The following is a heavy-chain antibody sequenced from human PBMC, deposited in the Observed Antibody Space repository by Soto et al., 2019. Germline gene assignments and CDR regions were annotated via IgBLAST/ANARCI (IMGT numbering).Heavy chain of an antibody. D-gene: IGHD5-12*01. V-gene: IGHV4-31*03. CDR1: GGSISSGGYY. J-gene: IGHJ4*02. CDR3: ARMGGYDWTADY. Sequence: SETLSLTCTVSGGSISSGGYYWSWIRQHPGKGLEWIGYIYYSGSTYYNPSLKSRVTISVDTSKNQFSLKLSSVTAADTAVYYCARMGGYDWTADYWGQGTLVTVSS. CDR2: IYYSGST.